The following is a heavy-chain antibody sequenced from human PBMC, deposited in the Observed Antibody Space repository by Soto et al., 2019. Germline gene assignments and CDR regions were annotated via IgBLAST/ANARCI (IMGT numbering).Heavy chain of an antibody. D-gene: IGHD3-22*01. CDR3: ARVQAAYYWDYSGFYLNN. CDR1: GYSFSDYY. J-gene: IGHJ4*02. V-gene: IGHV1-2*02. CDR2: INPNTGGT. Sequence: QVQLEQSGAEVKKPGASVKVSCKASGYSFSDYYVHWVRQAPGQGLECMGWINPNTGGTSYAQKFQGRVAMTRDTSISTAYMELSRLRSDDTAVYYCARVQAAYYWDYSGFYLNNWGQGTQVTVSS.